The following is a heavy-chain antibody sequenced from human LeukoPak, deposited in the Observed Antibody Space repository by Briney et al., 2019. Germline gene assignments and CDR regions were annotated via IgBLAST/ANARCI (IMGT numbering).Heavy chain of an antibody. D-gene: IGHD6-13*01. Sequence: GGSLRLSCAASGFTFSGYSMNWVRQAPGKGLEWISYINSRSSTIYYADSVKGRFTISRDNAKNSLYLQINSLRAEDTAVYYCAKDPTGFEYSSSWYGRGGYFQHWGQGTLVTVSS. J-gene: IGHJ1*01. V-gene: IGHV3-48*04. CDR3: AKDPTGFEYSSSWYGRGGYFQH. CDR2: INSRSSTI. CDR1: GFTFSGYS.